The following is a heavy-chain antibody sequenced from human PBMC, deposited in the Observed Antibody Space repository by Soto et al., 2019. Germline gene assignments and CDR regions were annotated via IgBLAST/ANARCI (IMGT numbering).Heavy chain of an antibody. CDR2: TSYEGSKK. CDR1: GFTFSRNA. CDR3: GLSGSVDGDC. D-gene: IGHD2-15*01. Sequence: QGQLVESGGGVVQPGTSLRLSCAASGFTFSRNAMHWVRQAPGKGLEWVAVTSYEGSKKYYADSVKGRFTISGDNSKNTLYLQTNSRRAEDTARYYCGLSGSVDGDCWGQGTLVTASS. V-gene: IGHV3-30-3*01. J-gene: IGHJ4*02.